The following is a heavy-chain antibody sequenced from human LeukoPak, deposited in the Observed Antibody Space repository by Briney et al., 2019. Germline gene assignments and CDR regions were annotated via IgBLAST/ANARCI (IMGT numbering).Heavy chain of an antibody. CDR3: ARHGNYDSSGYYSAFDY. CDR1: GGSINSGGYY. Sequence: SETLSLTCTVSGGSINSGGYYWSWIRQHPGKGLEWIGYIYYSGSTYYNPSLKSRVTISVDTSKNQFSLKLSSVTAADTAVYCCARHGNYDSSGYYSAFDYWGQGTLVTVPS. V-gene: IGHV4-39*01. D-gene: IGHD3-22*01. CDR2: IYYSGST. J-gene: IGHJ4*02.